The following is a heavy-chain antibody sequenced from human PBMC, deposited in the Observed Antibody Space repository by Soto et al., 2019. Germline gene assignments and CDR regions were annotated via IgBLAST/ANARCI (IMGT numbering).Heavy chain of an antibody. Sequence: QVQLQESGPGLVKPSGTLSLTCAVSGGSISSSNWWSWVRQPPGKGLEWIGEIYHSGSTNYNPSLKSRVTFSXAXPKNQFSLKLSSVTAADTAVYYCASVRGGYYYAMDVWGQGTTVTVSS. V-gene: IGHV4-4*02. CDR3: ASVRGGYYYAMDV. D-gene: IGHD3-10*02. J-gene: IGHJ6*02. CDR2: IYHSGST. CDR1: GGSISSSNW.